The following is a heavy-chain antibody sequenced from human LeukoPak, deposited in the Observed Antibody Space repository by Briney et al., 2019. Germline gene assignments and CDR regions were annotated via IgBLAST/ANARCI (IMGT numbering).Heavy chain of an antibody. V-gene: IGHV4-34*01. CDR2: INHSGST. CDR3: ARAPLGILRHPGNAFDI. Sequence: SETLSLTCAVYGGSFSGYYWSWIRQPPGKGLEWIGEINHSGSTNYNPSLKSRVTISVDTSKNQFSLKLSSVTAADTAVYYCARAPLGILRHPGNAFDIWGQGTMVTVSS. CDR1: GGSFSGYY. J-gene: IGHJ3*02. D-gene: IGHD4-17*01.